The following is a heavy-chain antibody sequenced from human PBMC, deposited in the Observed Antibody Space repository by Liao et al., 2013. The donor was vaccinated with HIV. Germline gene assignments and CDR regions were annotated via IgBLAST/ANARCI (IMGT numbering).Heavy chain of an antibody. CDR2: VDHAGKT. D-gene: IGHD6-13*01. V-gene: IGHV4-34*01. CDR3: AREGSLVAAGRTVPFDS. CDR1: GGSLSGYH. J-gene: IGHJ4*02. Sequence: QVQLHQWGAGVLKPSETLSLTCGFSGGSLSGYHWSWIRQSPGRGLEWVGEVDHAGKTKLNPSLKSRLTISLDTSKNEFTLRLTYMTDADRGIYYCAREGSLVAAGRTVPFDSWGQGTLVIVSA.